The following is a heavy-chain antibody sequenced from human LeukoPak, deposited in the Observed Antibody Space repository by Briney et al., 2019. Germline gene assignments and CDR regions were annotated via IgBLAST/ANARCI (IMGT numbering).Heavy chain of an antibody. V-gene: IGHV3-73*01. CDR1: GFTFSGSA. CDR3: TRPLGVYCSGGSCYSN. J-gene: IGHJ4*02. Sequence: GGYLRLSCAASGFTFSGSAMHWVRQASGKGLEWVGRIRSKANSYATAYAASVKGRFTISRDDSKNTAYLQMNSLKTEDTAVYYCTRPLGVYCSGGSCYSNWGQGTLVTVSS. CDR2: IRSKANSYAT. D-gene: IGHD2-15*01.